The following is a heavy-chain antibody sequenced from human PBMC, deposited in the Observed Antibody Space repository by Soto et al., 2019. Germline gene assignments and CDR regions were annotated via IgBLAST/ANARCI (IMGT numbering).Heavy chain of an antibody. CDR3: SRHGGAYGADAFDI. CDR1: GGSISTYF. CDR2: IHYSGNT. Sequence: SETLSLTCTVSGGSISTYFWSWIRQSPGKGLEWFGYIHYSGNTNYNPSLQRRVSISVDTSKNLFSLKLSSVTAADTALYYCSRHGGAYGADAFDIWRQGTMVT. V-gene: IGHV4-59*08. D-gene: IGHD4-17*01. J-gene: IGHJ3*02.